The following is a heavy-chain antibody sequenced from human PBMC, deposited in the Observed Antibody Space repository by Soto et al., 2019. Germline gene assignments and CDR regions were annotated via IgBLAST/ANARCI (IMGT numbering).Heavy chain of an antibody. D-gene: IGHD3-10*01. CDR2: INPSGGST. CDR3: ASNGNLFWFGELARRTDNSYWDV. CDR1: GYTFTSHY. Sequence: ASVKVSCKASGYTFTSHYMHWVRQAPGQGLEWMGIINPSGGSTSYAQKFQGRVTMTRDTSTSTVYMELSSLRSEDTAVYYCASNGNLFWFGELARRTDNSYWDVGGKGTTVTGSS. J-gene: IGHJ6*03. V-gene: IGHV1-46*03.